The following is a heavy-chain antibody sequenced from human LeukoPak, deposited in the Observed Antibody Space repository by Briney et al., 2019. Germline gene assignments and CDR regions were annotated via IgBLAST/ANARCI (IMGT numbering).Heavy chain of an antibody. CDR3: ARGPTRYYFDY. Sequence: SETLSLTCTVSGGSMSSYYWSWIRQPPGKGLEGIGYIYYTGTTNYNPSFKSRVTTSVDTSKNQFSLNLSSVTSADTAVYYCARGPTRYYFDYWGQGILVTVSS. CDR1: GGSMSSYY. J-gene: IGHJ4*02. D-gene: IGHD1-14*01. V-gene: IGHV4-59*01. CDR2: IYYTGTT.